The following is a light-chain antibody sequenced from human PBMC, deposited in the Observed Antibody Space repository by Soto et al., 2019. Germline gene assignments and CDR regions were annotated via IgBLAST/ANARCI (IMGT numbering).Light chain of an antibody. CDR3: QQYNNWPPLT. CDR2: GAS. CDR1: QSISSN. V-gene: IGKV3-15*01. Sequence: EIVLTQSPATLSVSPGDRATLSCRASQSISSNLAWYQQRPGQAPRLLIYGASIRATGIPARFSGSGSGTEFTLTIGSLQSGDSAVYYCQQYNNWPPLTFGGGTKVEIK. J-gene: IGKJ4*01.